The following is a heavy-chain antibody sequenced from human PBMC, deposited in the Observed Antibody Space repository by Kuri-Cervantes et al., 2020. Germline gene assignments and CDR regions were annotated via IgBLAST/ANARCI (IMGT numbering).Heavy chain of an antibody. D-gene: IGHD6-13*01. CDR3: ARGRVSYSSSWPNWFDP. CDR1: GDSVSSNSVA. CDR2: TYYRSKWYN. Sequence: SQTLSLTCVISGDSVSSNSVAWDWIRQSPSRGLEWLGRTYYRSKWYNDYAVSVKSRITINPDTSKNQLSLHLNSVTPEDSAVYYCARGRVSYSSSWPNWFDPWGQGTLVTVSS. V-gene: IGHV6-1*01. J-gene: IGHJ5*02.